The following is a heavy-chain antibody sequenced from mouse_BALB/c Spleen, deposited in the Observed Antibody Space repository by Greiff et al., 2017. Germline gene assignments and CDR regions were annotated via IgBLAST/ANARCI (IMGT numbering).Heavy chain of an antibody. J-gene: IGHJ3*01. CDR1: GFSLTSYG. CDR3: LYYDYDGPFAY. CDR2: IWSGGST. D-gene: IGHD2-4*01. V-gene: IGHV2-2*02. Sequence: QVQLQQSGPGLVQPSQSLSITCTVSGFSLTSYGVHWVRQSPGKGLEWLGVIWSGGSTDYNAAFISRLSISKDNSKSQVFFKMNSLQANDTAIYYCLYYDYDGPFAYWGQGTLVTVSA.